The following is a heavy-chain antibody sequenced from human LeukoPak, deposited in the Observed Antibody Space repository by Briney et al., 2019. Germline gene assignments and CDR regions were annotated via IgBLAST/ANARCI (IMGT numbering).Heavy chain of an antibody. V-gene: IGHV4-38-2*01. J-gene: IGHJ5*02. CDR2: IYHSGTT. D-gene: IGHD6-19*01. Sequence: SETLSLTCAVSDYSITSPYFWGWIRQPPGKGLEWTGSIYHSGTTYYNPSFESRVTISVDTSKNQFSLKLSSVTAADTAIYYCARGDGGASWRVHFWFDPWGPGTLVTVSS. CDR1: DYSITSPYF. CDR3: ARGDGGASWRVHFWFDP.